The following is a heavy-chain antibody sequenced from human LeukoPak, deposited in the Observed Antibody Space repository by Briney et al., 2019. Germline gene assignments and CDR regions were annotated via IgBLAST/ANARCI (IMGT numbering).Heavy chain of an antibody. CDR3: ARETGTYYDSPDAFDI. J-gene: IGHJ3*02. D-gene: IGHD3-3*01. V-gene: IGHV3-7*01. CDR2: IKQDGSEK. CDR1: GFTFSSYW. Sequence: GGSLRLSCAASGFTFSSYWMSWVRQAPGKGLEWVANIKQDGSEKYYVDSVKGRFTISRDNAKNSLYLQMNSLRAEDTAVYYCARETGTYYDSPDAFDIWGQGTMVTVSS.